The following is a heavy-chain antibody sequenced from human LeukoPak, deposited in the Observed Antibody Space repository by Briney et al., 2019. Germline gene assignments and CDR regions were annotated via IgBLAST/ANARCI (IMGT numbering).Heavy chain of an antibody. J-gene: IGHJ5*02. CDR2: ISWNSGSI. CDR3: AKGSLLYDSSGYYWFDP. Sequence: GRSLRLSCAASGFTFDDYAMHWVRNAQGKGLEWVSGISWNSGSIGYADSVKGRFTISRDNAKNSLYLQMNSLRAEDTALYYCAKGSLLYDSSGYYWFDPWGQGTLVTVSS. V-gene: IGHV3-9*01. CDR1: GFTFDDYA. D-gene: IGHD3-22*01.